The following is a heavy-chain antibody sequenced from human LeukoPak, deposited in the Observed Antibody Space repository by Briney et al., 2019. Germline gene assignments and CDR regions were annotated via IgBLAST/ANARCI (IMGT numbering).Heavy chain of an antibody. V-gene: IGHV4-34*01. CDR2: INHSGST. CDR1: GRSFSGYY. Sequence: SETLSLTCAVYGRSFSGYYWSWIRHPPGKGLEWIGEINHSGSTNYNPSLKSRVTISVDTSKNQFSLKMSSVTAADTAVYYCARDRGGYCSSTSCYGSSGYYYMDVWGKGTTVTISS. D-gene: IGHD2-2*01. J-gene: IGHJ6*03. CDR3: ARDRGGYCSSTSCYGSSGYYYMDV.